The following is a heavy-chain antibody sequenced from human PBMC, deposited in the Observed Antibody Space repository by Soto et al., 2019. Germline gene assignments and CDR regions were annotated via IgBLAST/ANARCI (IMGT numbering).Heavy chain of an antibody. V-gene: IGHV3-15*01. CDR2: IRSKGDGGAT. Sequence: EVQLAESGGGLVEPGGSLRLSCAGSGITLSNARMNWVRQAAGKGLEWVGRIRSKGDGGATEYAAPVKGRFTFSRDDSENTLFLQMSALKPEDTGVYFCTSTRPGTNVFDIWGPGTMVIVSS. CDR3: TSTRPGTNVFDI. D-gene: IGHD1-1*01. J-gene: IGHJ3*02. CDR1: GITLSNAR.